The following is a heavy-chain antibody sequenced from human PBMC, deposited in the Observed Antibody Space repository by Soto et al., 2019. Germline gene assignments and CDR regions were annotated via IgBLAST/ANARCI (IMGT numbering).Heavy chain of an antibody. D-gene: IGHD2-2*01. CDR3: ARLEGTLGYCSSTSCLRPPSY. J-gene: IGHJ4*02. V-gene: IGHV5-51*01. CDR2: IYPGDSDT. CDR1: GYSFTSYW. Sequence: GESLKISCKGSGYSFTSYWIGWVRQMPGKGLEWMGIIYPGDSDTRYSPSFQGQVTISADKSISTAYLQWSSLKASDTAMYYCARLEGTLGYCSSTSCLRPPSYWGQGTLVTVSS.